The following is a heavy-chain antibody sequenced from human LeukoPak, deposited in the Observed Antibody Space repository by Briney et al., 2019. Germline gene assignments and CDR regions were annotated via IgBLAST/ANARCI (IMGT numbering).Heavy chain of an antibody. V-gene: IGHV3-21*01. J-gene: IGHJ5*02. CDR3: ARHELLWFGEKGFDP. D-gene: IGHD3-10*01. CDR2: ISSSSSYI. Sequence: GGSLRLSWAASGFTFSSYSMNWVRQAPGKGLEWVSSISSSSSYIYYADSLRGRFTISRDNARNSLYLQMNSLRAEDTAVYYCARHELLWFGEKGFDPWGQGTLVTVSS. CDR1: GFTFSSYS.